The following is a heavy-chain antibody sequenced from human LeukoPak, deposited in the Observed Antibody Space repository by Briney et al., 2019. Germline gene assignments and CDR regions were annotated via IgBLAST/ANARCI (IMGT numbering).Heavy chain of an antibody. J-gene: IGHJ4*02. CDR1: GGSFSGYY. Sequence: PSETLSLTCAVYGGSFSGYYWSWIRQPPGKGLEWIGEINHSGSTNYNPSLKSRVTISVDKSKNQFSLKLTSVTAADTAVYYCARVPGSSCGGDCYFDYWGQGTQVTVSS. CDR2: INHSGST. V-gene: IGHV4-34*01. D-gene: IGHD2-21*02. CDR3: ARVPGSSCGGDCYFDY.